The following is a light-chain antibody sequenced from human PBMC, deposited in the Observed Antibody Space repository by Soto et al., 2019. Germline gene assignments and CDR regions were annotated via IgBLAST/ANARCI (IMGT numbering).Light chain of an antibody. CDR1: SSNMGSNT. J-gene: IGLJ2*01. Sequence: QAVVTQPPSASGTPGQGVAISCSGSSSNMGSNTVNWYQHLPGTAPKLLIYNDNQRPSGVPDRFFGSKSGTSASLAITGLQSEDGADYYCAAWDGSLNHILFGGGTKLTVL. CDR3: AAWDGSLNHIL. V-gene: IGLV1-44*01. CDR2: NDN.